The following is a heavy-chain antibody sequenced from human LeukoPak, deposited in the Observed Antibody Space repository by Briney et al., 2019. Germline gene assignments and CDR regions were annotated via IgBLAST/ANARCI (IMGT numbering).Heavy chain of an antibody. D-gene: IGHD3-9*01. V-gene: IGHV3-21*01. Sequence: PGGSLRLSCAAAGFTFNTFNMNWVRQAPGKGLEWVSSITIGGDYIYYADSVKGRFTTSRDNAKNSLSLQLNSLRVEDTAVYYCARGHYDVLAASYKWTPDYWGQGTLVTVYS. CDR1: GFTFNTFN. J-gene: IGHJ4*02. CDR2: ITIGGDYI. CDR3: ARGHYDVLAASYKWTPDY.